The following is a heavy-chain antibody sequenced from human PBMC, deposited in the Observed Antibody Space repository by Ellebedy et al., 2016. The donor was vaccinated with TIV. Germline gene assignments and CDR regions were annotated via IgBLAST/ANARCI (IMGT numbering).Heavy chain of an antibody. J-gene: IGHJ4*02. CDR1: GDSMSNYW. Sequence: ESLKISCNVSGDSMSNYWWSWIRQPPGKGLEWIGYMYFSGGTNSNPSLKSRVTISVDTSNNLFSLTLDSVTAADTAVYYCARFVAAHGYDYWGQGTLVTVSS. V-gene: IGHV4-59*01. CDR3: ARFVAAHGYDY. D-gene: IGHD6-25*01. CDR2: MYFSGGT.